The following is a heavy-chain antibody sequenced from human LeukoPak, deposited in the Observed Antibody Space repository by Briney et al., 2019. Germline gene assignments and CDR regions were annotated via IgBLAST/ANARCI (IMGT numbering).Heavy chain of an antibody. Sequence: GASVKVSCKASGYTFTGYYMHWVRQAPGQGLEWMGWINPNSGGTNYAQKFQGGVTMTRDTSISTAYMELSRLRSDDTAVYYCARGTVTRIRYYYYYMDVWGKGTTVTISS. J-gene: IGHJ6*03. D-gene: IGHD4-17*01. CDR1: GYTFTGYY. CDR2: INPNSGGT. V-gene: IGHV1-2*02. CDR3: ARGTVTRIRYYYYYMDV.